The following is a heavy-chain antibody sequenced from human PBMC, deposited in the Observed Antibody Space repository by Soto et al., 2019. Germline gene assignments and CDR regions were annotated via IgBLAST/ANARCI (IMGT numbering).Heavy chain of an antibody. Sequence: PSETLSLTCTVSGASISRYYWSWIRQSPGKGLEWIGYLYNTGSTIYNPSLKSRVTISVDTSKNQFSLKMSSVTAADTAVYYCARVPPLGFWGQGTLVTVS. CDR1: GASISRYY. CDR3: ARVPPLGF. V-gene: IGHV4-59*12. J-gene: IGHJ4*02. CDR2: LYNTGST.